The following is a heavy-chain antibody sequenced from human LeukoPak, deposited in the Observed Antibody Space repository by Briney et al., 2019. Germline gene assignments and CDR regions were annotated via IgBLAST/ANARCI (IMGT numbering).Heavy chain of an antibody. D-gene: IGHD6-13*01. CDR2: VSGSGDRM. Sequence: GGSLRLSCAASGFTSSSYALNWVRQAPGKGLEWVATVSGSGDRMYHADSVKGRFTISRDNSKNTMYLQMNSLRAEDTALYYCAKAAAAPGFDFWGQGTLVTVSS. CDR1: GFTSSSYA. V-gene: IGHV3-23*01. J-gene: IGHJ4*02. CDR3: AKAAAAPGFDF.